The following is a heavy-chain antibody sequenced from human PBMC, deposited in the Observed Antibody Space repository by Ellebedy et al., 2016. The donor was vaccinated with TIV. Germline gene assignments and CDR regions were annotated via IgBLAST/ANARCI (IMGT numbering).Heavy chain of an antibody. D-gene: IGHD2-21*01. V-gene: IGHV4-4*07. J-gene: IGHJ6*03. Sequence: SETLSLTXTVSGGSISSYYWSWIRQPAGKGLEWIGRISTSGSTNYTPSLKSRVTMSVDTSKNQLSLKLTSVTAADTAVYYCAKVVRDSPYFYYCMDVWGKGTTVTVSS. CDR2: ISTSGST. CDR1: GGSISSYY. CDR3: AKVVRDSPYFYYCMDV.